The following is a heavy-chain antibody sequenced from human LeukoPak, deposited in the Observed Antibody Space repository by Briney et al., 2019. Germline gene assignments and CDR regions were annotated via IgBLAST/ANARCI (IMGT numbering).Heavy chain of an antibody. CDR2: INYSGST. J-gene: IGHJ4*02. CDR3: ARYVVYGSGKYYFDY. D-gene: IGHD3-10*01. CDR1: GGSVSSTTYY. Sequence: SETLSLTCTVSGGSVSSTTYYWSWIRQPPGKGLEWIASINYSGSTYYNPSLKSRVTISVDTSENQFSLKLSSVTAADTAVYCCARYVVYGSGKYYFDYWGQGTLVTVSS. V-gene: IGHV4-39*01.